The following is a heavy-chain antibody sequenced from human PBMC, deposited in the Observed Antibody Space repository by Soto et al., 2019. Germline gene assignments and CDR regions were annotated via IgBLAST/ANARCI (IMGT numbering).Heavy chain of an antibody. Sequence: SETLSLTCTVSGGSISSSSYYWGWIRQPPGKGLEWIGSIYYSGSTYYNPSLKSRVTISVDTSQNQFSLKLSSVTAAGTAVYYCARDQLDTGYYFYAMDVWGQGTTVTVSS. V-gene: IGHV4-39*07. CDR2: IYYSGST. CDR3: ARDQLDTGYYFYAMDV. J-gene: IGHJ6*02. D-gene: IGHD5-18*01. CDR1: GGSISSSSYY.